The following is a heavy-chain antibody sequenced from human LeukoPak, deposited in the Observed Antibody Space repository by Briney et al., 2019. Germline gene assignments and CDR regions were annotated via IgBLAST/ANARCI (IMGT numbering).Heavy chain of an antibody. Sequence: ASVKVSCKASGYTFTGYYMHWVRQAPGQGLEWMGWINPNSGGTNYAQKFQGRVTMTRDTSISTAYMELSRLRSDDTAVYYCARDRYCSSTSCYAGNWFDPWGQGTMVTVSS. CDR3: ARDRYCSSTSCYAGNWFDP. J-gene: IGHJ5*02. D-gene: IGHD2-2*01. V-gene: IGHV1-2*02. CDR1: GYTFTGYY. CDR2: INPNSGGT.